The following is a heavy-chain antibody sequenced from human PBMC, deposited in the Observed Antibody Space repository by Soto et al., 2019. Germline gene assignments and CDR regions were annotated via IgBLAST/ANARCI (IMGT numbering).Heavy chain of an antibody. V-gene: IGHV3-30*03. J-gene: IGHJ5*02. Sequence: HPRGSLRLSCAASGFTFSTYGMHWVRQAPGKGLEWVAVISYDGSNKYYADSVKGRSSISRDNAQNSLSLQMNSLRDEDTAVYYCARDASGGSYLNYFDLWGQGTLVTVSS. D-gene: IGHD6-19*01. CDR2: ISYDGSNK. CDR1: GFTFSTYG. CDR3: ARDASGGSYLNYFDL.